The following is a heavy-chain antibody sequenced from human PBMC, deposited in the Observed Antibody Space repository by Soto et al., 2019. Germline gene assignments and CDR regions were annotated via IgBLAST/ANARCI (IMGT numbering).Heavy chain of an antibody. CDR2: ISAYNGNT. V-gene: IGHV1-18*01. Sequence: ASVKVSCKASGYPFTSYGISWVRQAPGQGLEWMGWISAYNGNTNYAQKLQGRVTMTTDTSMSTAYMELRSLRSDDTAVYYCARDRLVQQLATRAFDIWGQGTMVTVS. CDR3: ARDRLVQQLATRAFDI. D-gene: IGHD6-13*01. J-gene: IGHJ3*02. CDR1: GYPFTSYG.